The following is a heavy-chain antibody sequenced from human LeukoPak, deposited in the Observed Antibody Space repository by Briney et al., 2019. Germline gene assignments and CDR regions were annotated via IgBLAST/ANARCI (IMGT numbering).Heavy chain of an antibody. CDR3: AGRGYCSGGNCYGAFDI. CDR1: GFTLSSNY. J-gene: IGHJ3*02. CDR2: IYSGGSI. Sequence: GGSLRLSCAASGFTLSSNYMSWVRQAPGKGLEWVSGIYSGGSIYYADSVKCRFTISRDSSKNTLYLQMNSLRVEDTAVYYCAGRGYCSGGNCYGAFDIWGQGTMVTVSS. V-gene: IGHV3-53*01. D-gene: IGHD2-15*01.